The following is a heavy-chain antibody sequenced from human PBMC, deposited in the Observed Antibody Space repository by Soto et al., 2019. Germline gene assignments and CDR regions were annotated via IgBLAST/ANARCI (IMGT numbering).Heavy chain of an antibody. CDR2: ISSGRSDT. V-gene: IGHV3-21*01. CDR3: ARVAY. CDR1: GFTFSRVS. J-gene: IGHJ4*02. Sequence: PGGSLRLSCEDSGFTFSRVSMNWVRQVTGKGLEWVASISSGRSDTWYADSVKGRFILSRXXDQNSLFLQMNTLSPEDTAMYYCARVAYWGPGTQVTVSS.